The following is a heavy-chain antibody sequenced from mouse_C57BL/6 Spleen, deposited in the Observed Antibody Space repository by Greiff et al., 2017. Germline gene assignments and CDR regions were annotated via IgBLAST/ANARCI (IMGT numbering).Heavy chain of an antibody. V-gene: IGHV1-62-2*01. J-gene: IGHJ3*01. CDR1: GYTFTEYT. CDR2: FYPGSGSI. Sequence: VKVVESGAELVKPGASVKLSCKASGYTFTEYTIHWVKQRSGQGLEWIGWFYPGSGSIKYNEKFKDKATLTADKSSSTVYMELSRLTSEDSAVYFCARHEDGYDGCYDVFPFAYWGQGTLVTVSA. CDR3: ARHEDGYDGCYDVFPFAY. D-gene: IGHD2-3*01.